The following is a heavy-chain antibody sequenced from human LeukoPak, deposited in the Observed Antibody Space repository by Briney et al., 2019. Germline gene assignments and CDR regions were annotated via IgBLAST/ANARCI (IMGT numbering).Heavy chain of an antibody. CDR1: GFTFSSYS. V-gene: IGHV3-21*01. Sequence: GGSLRLSCAASGFTFSSYSMNWVRQAPGKGLEWVSSISSSSSYIYYADSLEGRFTISRHNAKKSVYLQMNSLRAEDTAVYYCARGALDAATPFDSWGQGTLVTVSS. D-gene: IGHD2-15*01. CDR2: ISSSSSYI. J-gene: IGHJ5*01. CDR3: ARGALDAATPFDS.